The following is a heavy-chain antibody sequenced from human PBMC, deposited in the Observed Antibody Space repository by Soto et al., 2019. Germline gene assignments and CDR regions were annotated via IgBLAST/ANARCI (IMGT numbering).Heavy chain of an antibody. CDR1: GFTFSSYS. CDR2: ISSGSSYI. V-gene: IGHV3-21*01. J-gene: IGHJ4*02. D-gene: IGHD6-13*01. CDR3: ASNVARIASFDY. Sequence: VGSLRLSCAASGFTFSSYSMNWVRQAPGKGLEWVSSISSGSSYIYYADSVKGRFTISRDNAKNSLYLQMNSLRAEDTAVYYCASNVARIASFDYWGQGTLVTVSS.